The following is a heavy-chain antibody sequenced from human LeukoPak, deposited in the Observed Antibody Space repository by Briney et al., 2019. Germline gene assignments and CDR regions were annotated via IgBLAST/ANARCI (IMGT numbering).Heavy chain of an antibody. J-gene: IGHJ4*02. CDR2: INHSGST. CDR3: ARRSGGGYSYGFVY. V-gene: IGHV4-34*01. Sequence: PSETLSLTCAVYGGSFSGYYWSWIRQPPGKGLEWIGEINHSGSTNYNPSLKSRVTISVDTSKNQFSLKLSSVTAADTAVYYCARRSGGGYSYGFVYWGQGTLVTVSS. D-gene: IGHD5-18*01. CDR1: GGSFSGYY.